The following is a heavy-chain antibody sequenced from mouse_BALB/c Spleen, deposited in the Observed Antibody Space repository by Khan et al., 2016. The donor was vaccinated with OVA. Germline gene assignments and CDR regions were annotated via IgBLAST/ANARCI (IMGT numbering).Heavy chain of an antibody. Sequence: QVQLKESGPGLVAPSQSLSITCTVSGFSLTSYGIHWVRQPPGKGLEWLGVIWAGGSTNYNSALMSRLSISKDNSKSQVFLKMNSLQTDDTAMYYCARGDGYYEDAMDYLGQGTSVTVSS. CDR1: GFSLTSYG. CDR3: ARGDGYYEDAMDY. D-gene: IGHD2-3*01. V-gene: IGHV2-9*02. CDR2: IWAGGST. J-gene: IGHJ4*01.